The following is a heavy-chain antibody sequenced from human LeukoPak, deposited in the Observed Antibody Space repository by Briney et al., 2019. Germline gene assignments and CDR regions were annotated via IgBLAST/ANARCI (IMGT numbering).Heavy chain of an antibody. Sequence: GRSLRLSCAASGFTFSSYGMHWVRRAPGKGLEWVAVIWYDGSNKYYADSVKGRLTISRDNSKNTLYLQMNSLRAEDTAVYYCARDYGFRGDYFDYWGQGTLVTVSS. CDR2: IWYDGSNK. CDR1: GFTFSSYG. CDR3: ARDYGFRGDYFDY. V-gene: IGHV3-33*01. D-gene: IGHD2-21*01. J-gene: IGHJ4*02.